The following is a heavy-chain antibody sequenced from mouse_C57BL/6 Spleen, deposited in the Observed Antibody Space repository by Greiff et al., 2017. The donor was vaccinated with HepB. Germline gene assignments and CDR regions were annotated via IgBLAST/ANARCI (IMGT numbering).Heavy chain of an antibody. D-gene: IGHD1-1*01. CDR3: ARALDYYGSSYVGY. V-gene: IGHV5-9*01. J-gene: IGHJ2*01. CDR2: ISGGGGNT. Sequence: EVKLMESGGGLVKPGGSLKLSCAASGFTFSSYTMSWVRQTPEKRLEWVATISGGGGNTYYPDSVKGRFTISRDNAKNTLYLQMSSLRSEDTALYYGARALDYYGSSYVGYWGQGTTLTVSS. CDR1: GFTFSSYT.